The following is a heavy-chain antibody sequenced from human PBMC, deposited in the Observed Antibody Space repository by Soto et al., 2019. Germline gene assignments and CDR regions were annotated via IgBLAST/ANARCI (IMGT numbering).Heavy chain of an antibody. D-gene: IGHD6-6*01. V-gene: IGHV2-70*01. Sequence: SGPTLVNPTQTLTLTCTFSGFSLSTSGMCVSWIRQPPGKALEWLALIDWDDDKYYSTSLKTRLTISKDTSKNQVVLTMTNMDPVDTATYYCARIQRDSSPSGHYYGMDVWGQGTTVTVS. J-gene: IGHJ6*02. CDR1: GFSLSTSGMC. CDR3: ARIQRDSSPSGHYYGMDV. CDR2: IDWDDDK.